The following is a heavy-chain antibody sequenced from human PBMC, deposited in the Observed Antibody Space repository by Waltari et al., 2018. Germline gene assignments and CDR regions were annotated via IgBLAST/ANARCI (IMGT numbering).Heavy chain of an antibody. D-gene: IGHD4-17*01. J-gene: IGHJ6*02. CDR2: INYSGDT. Sequence: QLQLQDSGPGLVKLSETLSLTCTVSGGSISSSSYYLGRIRQPPGKGLEWVGSINYSGDTCSIPSLKSRVTISVDTSKDQFSLKLSSVTAEDAAVYYCARSAYGDPCGMDVWGQGTTVTVSS. CDR1: GGSISSSSYY. CDR3: ARSAYGDPCGMDV. V-gene: IGHV4-39*01.